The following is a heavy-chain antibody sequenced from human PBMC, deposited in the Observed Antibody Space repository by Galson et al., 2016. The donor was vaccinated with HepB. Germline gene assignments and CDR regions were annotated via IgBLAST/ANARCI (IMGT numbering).Heavy chain of an antibody. CDR2: ISGAGTA. D-gene: IGHD4-17*01. V-gene: IGHV3-23*01. Sequence: SLRLSCAASGFPFSSYAMSWVRQAPGKGLAWVSTISGAGTASYAYSVKGCFTISRGNSKNTLDLQMDSLRVEDTALYFCFRVPRYYADYSSGVGDCWGQGTLLTVSS. CDR3: FRVPRYYADYSSGVGDC. CDR1: GFPFSSYA. J-gene: IGHJ4*02.